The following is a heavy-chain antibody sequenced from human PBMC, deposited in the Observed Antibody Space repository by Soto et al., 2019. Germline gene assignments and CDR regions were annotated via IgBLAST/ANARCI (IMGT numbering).Heavy chain of an antibody. D-gene: IGHD1-1*01. J-gene: IGHJ4*02. CDR3: AKNPVGTRFYYFDY. V-gene: IGHV3-23*01. CDR1: GFTFSTYA. Sequence: GGSLRLSCEASGFTFSTYAMNWVRQAPGKGLEWVSVVSGSGGSTYYADSVKGRFTISRDNSTSTLYLQMNSLRAEDTAVYYCAKNPVGTRFYYFDYWGQGTLVTVSS. CDR2: VSGSGGST.